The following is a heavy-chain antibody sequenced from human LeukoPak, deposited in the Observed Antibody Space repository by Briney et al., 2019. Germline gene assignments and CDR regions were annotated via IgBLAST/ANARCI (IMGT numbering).Heavy chain of an antibody. Sequence: GASVRVCCKASAYTFTGYYMHWVGQAPGQGLEWRGWIYPNSGGTNYEQTYQGRVAMTRYTDISTPSMELSRLRADETAVYDCARGHAVVTLLIYWGQGTPVSVSP. V-gene: IGHV1-2*02. D-gene: IGHD4-23*01. CDR1: AYTFTGYY. CDR3: ARGHAVVTLLIY. CDR2: IYPNSGGT. J-gene: IGHJ1*01.